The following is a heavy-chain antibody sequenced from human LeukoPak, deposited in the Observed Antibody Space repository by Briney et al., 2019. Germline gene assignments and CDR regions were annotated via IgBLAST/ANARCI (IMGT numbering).Heavy chain of an antibody. J-gene: IGHJ4*02. CDR1: GFTFSDAW. D-gene: IGHD6-25*01. V-gene: IGHV3-15*01. CDR3: TSRRQDGC. CDR2: IKSKIDGGTI. Sequence: GGSLRLSCVASGFTFSDAWMSWVRQAPGKGLEWVGRIKSKIDGGTIDYGAPVKGRFTISRDDSRNTLYLQMNSLKTEDTAVFYCTSRRQDGCWGQGTLVTVS.